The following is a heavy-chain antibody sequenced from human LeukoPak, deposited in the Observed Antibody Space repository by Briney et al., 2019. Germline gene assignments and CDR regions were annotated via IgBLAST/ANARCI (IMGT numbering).Heavy chain of an antibody. D-gene: IGHD3-22*01. CDR1: GFTFSSYE. Sequence: GGSLRLSCAASGFTFSSYEMNWVRQAPGKGLEWVSYISSSGSTIYYADSVKGRFTISRDNAKNSLYLQMNSLRAEDTAVYYCAREYYYDSSGYYCDAFDIWGQGTMVTVSS. CDR3: AREYYYDSSGYYCDAFDI. CDR2: ISSSGSTI. V-gene: IGHV3-48*03. J-gene: IGHJ3*02.